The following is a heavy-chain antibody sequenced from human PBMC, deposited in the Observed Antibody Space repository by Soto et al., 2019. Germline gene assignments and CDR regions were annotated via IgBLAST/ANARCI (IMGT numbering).Heavy chain of an antibody. D-gene: IGHD6-13*01. V-gene: IGHV3-30*18. J-gene: IGHJ4*02. CDR2: ISYDGRNK. Sequence: QVQLVESGGGVVQPGRSLRLSCAASGFTYSSYGMHWVRQAPGKGLEWAAGISYDGRNKYYADSVKGRFTISRDNSKNTRYLQVNSLRGEDTAGYYCAKESITGSWIDYWGQGTLVTVSS. CDR3: AKESITGSWIDY. CDR1: GFTYSSYG.